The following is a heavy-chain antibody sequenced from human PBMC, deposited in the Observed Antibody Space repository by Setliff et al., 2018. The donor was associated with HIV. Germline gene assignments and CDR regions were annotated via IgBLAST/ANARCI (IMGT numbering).Heavy chain of an antibody. V-gene: IGHV1-69*05. Sequence: SVKVSCKISGDTFTGHAIVWVRQAPGQGLEWMGGIIPITGTIHFAQKFQDRITVTKDESTGTVYMELTGLRSEDTALYYCVRDLARVIAHWGQGTLVTVSS. CDR1: GDTFTGHA. CDR2: IIPITGTI. D-gene: IGHD2-21*01. CDR3: VRDLARVIAH. J-gene: IGHJ4*02.